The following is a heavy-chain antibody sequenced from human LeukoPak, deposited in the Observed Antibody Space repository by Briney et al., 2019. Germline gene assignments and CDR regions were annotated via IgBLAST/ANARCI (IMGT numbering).Heavy chain of an antibody. V-gene: IGHV3-23*01. CDR3: AKDRKYYHDISGYYPN. CDR2: ISGSGGST. Sequence: PGGSLRLSCAASGFTFSSYGMSWVRQAPGKGLEWVSAISGSGGSTYYADSVKGRFTISRDNSKNTLYLQMNSLRVEDTAVYYCAKDRKYYHDISGYYPNWGQGTLVTVSS. D-gene: IGHD3-22*01. J-gene: IGHJ4*02. CDR1: GFTFSSYG.